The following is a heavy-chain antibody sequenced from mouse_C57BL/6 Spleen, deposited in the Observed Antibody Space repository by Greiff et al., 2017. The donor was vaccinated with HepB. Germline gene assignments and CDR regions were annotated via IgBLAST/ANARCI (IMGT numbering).Heavy chain of an antibody. D-gene: IGHD2-1*01. CDR1: GYAFSSSW. Sequence: QVHVKQSGPELVKPGASVKISCKASGYAFSSSWMNWVKQRPGKGLEWIGRIYPGDGDTNYNGKFKGKATLTADKSSSTAYMQLSSLTSQDSAVYFCAREDGNYWFAYWGQGALVTVSA. J-gene: IGHJ3*01. V-gene: IGHV1-82*01. CDR2: IYPGDGDT. CDR3: AREDGNYWFAY.